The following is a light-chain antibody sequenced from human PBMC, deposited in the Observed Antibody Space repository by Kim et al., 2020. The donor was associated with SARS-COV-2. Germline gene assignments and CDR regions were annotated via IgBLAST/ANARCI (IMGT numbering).Light chain of an antibody. J-gene: IGKJ2*01. Sequence: EIVLTQSPATLSLSPGEIATLSCRSSQYIDNWLAWYQQKPGQVPRLLIYDASNRATGIPARFSGSGSGTDFTLTISSLEPEDFAVYYCQHRRTWPLTFGQGTKVDIK. V-gene: IGKV3-11*01. CDR2: DAS. CDR3: QHRRTWPLT. CDR1: QYIDNW.